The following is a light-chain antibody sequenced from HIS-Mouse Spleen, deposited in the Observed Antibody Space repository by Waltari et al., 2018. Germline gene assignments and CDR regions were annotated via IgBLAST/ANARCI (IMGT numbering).Light chain of an antibody. CDR2: KAS. Sequence: SYELTQPSSVSVSPGQTARITCSGDVLAKKYARWFQQKPGQAPVLVIYKASERPSGIPERFSGSSSGTTVTLTISGAQVEDEADYYCYSAADNNLGVFGGGTKLTVL. V-gene: IGLV3-27*01. CDR1: VLAKKY. J-gene: IGLJ3*02. CDR3: YSAADNNLGV.